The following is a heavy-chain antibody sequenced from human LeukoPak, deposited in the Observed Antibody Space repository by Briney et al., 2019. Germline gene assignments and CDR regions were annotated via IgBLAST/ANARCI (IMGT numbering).Heavy chain of an antibody. J-gene: IGHJ4*02. CDR3: ARDSPYDSGSYYFDY. Sequence: SETLSLTCAVYGGSFSGYYWSWIRQPPGKGLERIGYIYYSGSTYYNPSLKSRVTISVDTSKNQFSLKLSSVTAADTAVYYCARDSPYDSGSYYFDYWGQGTLVTVSS. V-gene: IGHV4-34*09. CDR1: GGSFSGYY. D-gene: IGHD3-10*01. CDR2: IYYSGST.